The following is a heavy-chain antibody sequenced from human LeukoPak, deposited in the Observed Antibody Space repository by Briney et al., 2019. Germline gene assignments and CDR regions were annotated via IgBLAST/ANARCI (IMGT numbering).Heavy chain of an antibody. CDR2: IYSDGST. Sequence: GGSLRLSCAASGFIVSGDFMSWVRQAPGKGLEWVSVIYSDGSTYYADSVEGRFTISRDNSKNTLDLQMTGLRAEDTAVYYCARERGRGRDSPWFDYWGQGTLVTVS. J-gene: IGHJ4*02. V-gene: IGHV3-53*01. CDR1: GFIVSGDF. D-gene: IGHD1-26*01. CDR3: ARERGRGRDSPWFDY.